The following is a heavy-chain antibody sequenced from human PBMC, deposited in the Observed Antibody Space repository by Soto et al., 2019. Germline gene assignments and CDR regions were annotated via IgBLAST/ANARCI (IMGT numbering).Heavy chain of an antibody. Sequence: SGPTLVNPAQTLTLTCTFSGFSLSTSGVGVGWNRQPPGKALEWLALIDWDDDKYYRTSLKTRLTISKDTSKNQVVLTKTNMKSVDTATFFCSRTSLMVRGDDYYYYGMDVWGQGTTVTVSS. V-gene: IGHV2-70*01. J-gene: IGHJ6*02. D-gene: IGHD3-10*01. CDR3: SRTSLMVRGDDYYYYGMDV. CDR1: GFSLSTSGVG. CDR2: IDWDDDK.